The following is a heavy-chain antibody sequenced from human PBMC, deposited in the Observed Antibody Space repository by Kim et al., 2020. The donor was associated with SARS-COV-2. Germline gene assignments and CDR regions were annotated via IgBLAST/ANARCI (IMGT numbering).Heavy chain of an antibody. CDR2: ISYDGSNK. D-gene: IGHD3-22*01. J-gene: IGHJ4*02. V-gene: IGHV3-30*04. Sequence: GGSLRLSCAASGFTFSSYAMHWVRQAPGKGLEWVAVISYDGSNKYYADSVKGRFTISRDNSKNTLYLQMNSLRAEDTAVYYCARDLWSTMIVVVNCLGYWRQGTLVTVPS. CDR3: ARDLWSTMIVVVNCLGY. CDR1: GFTFSSYA.